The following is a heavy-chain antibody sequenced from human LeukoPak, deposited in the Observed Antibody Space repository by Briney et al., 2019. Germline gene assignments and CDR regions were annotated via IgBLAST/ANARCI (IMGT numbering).Heavy chain of an antibody. J-gene: IGHJ4*02. CDR2: IYSSGST. CDR1: GGSISSPLYF. Sequence: SQTLSLTCTVSGGSISSPLYFWSWIRQPAGKGLEWIGRIYSSGSTTYNPSPENRVSMSVDTSKNQFSLKLSSVTAADTAVYYCAREPYYYDTSRYYSPLDYWGQGTLVTVSS. V-gene: IGHV4-61*02. CDR3: AREPYYYDTSRYYSPLDY. D-gene: IGHD3-22*01.